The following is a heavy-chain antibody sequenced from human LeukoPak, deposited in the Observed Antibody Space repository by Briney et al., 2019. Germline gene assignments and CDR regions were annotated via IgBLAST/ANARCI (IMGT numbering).Heavy chain of an antibody. CDR1: GYTFTTYD. D-gene: IGHD7-27*01. CDR2: MNPNSGNT. J-gene: IGHJ5*02. Sequence: GASVKVSCKTSGYTFTTYDINWVRQATGQGLEWMGWMNPNSGNTGYAQKFQGRVTMTRSTSISTAYMELSSLRSEDTALYYCATFPKLGNWFDPWGQGTLVTVSS. V-gene: IGHV1-8*01. CDR3: ATFPKLGNWFDP.